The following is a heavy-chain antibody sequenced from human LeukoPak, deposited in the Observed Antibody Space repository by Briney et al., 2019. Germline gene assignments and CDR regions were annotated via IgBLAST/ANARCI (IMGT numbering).Heavy chain of an antibody. J-gene: IGHJ5*02. V-gene: IGHV4-30-4*01. CDR3: ARNYYGSGNGWFDP. Sequence: SQTLSLTCTVSGGSISSGDYYWSWIRQPPGKGLEWIGYIYYSGTTYYNPSLKGRGTISVDTSKNQFSLNLRSVTAADTAVYYCARNYYGSGNGWFDPWGQGTLVTVSS. D-gene: IGHD3-10*01. CDR1: GGSISSGDYY. CDR2: IYYSGTT.